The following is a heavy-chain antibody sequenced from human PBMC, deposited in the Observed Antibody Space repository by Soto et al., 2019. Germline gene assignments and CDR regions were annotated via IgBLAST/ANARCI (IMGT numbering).Heavy chain of an antibody. CDR3: ARELAVPAANNWFDP. D-gene: IGHD2-2*01. J-gene: IGHJ5*02. Sequence: SETLSLTCTVSGGTISSGGYYWSWIPQHPGKGLEWIGYIYCSGSTYYNPSLKSRVTISVDTSNNQFSLKLSSVTAADTAVYYCARELAVPAANNWFDPWGQGTLVTVSS. CDR2: IYCSGST. CDR1: GGTISSGGYY. V-gene: IGHV4-31*03.